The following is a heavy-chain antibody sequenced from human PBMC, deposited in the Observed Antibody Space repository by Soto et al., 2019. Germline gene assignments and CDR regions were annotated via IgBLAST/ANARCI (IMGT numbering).Heavy chain of an antibody. CDR2: LNLNSGNT. Sequence: QVQLVQSGAEVKKPGASVKVSCKASGYTFTSYDINWVRQATGQGLEWMGWLNLNSGNTGYAQKFQGRVTMTRNTSISTAYMDMSSLRSEDTAVYYCARAVHYYYDSSGYYYGVFYFDYWGQGTLVTVSS. CDR3: ARAVHYYYDSSGYYYGVFYFDY. CDR1: GYTFTSYD. J-gene: IGHJ4*02. D-gene: IGHD3-22*01. V-gene: IGHV1-8*01.